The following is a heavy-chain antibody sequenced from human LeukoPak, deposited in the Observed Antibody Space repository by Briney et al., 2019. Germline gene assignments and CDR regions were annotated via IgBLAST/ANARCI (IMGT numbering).Heavy chain of an antibody. Sequence: ASVKVSCKASGYTFSDYYIHWVRQAPGQGLEWMGWINPDSGGTNYAQKFQGRVTMARDTSITTVYMELSRLRSDDTAVFYCTREARAGNWFDPWGQGTLVTVSS. CDR2: INPDSGGT. CDR3: TREARAGNWFDP. CDR1: GYTFSDYY. V-gene: IGHV1-2*02. J-gene: IGHJ5*02. D-gene: IGHD5-12*01.